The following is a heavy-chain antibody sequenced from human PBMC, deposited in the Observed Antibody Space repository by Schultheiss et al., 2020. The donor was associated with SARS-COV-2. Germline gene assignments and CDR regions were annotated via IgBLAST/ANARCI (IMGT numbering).Heavy chain of an antibody. Sequence: ASVKVSCKASGYTFTASHLHWVRQAPGHGLEWMGWIDPKSGDTNVAQKFQGRVTMTRDTSISTAYMELSRLRSDDTAVYYCAREVSGYDLNGMDVWGQGTTVTVSS. J-gene: IGHJ6*02. V-gene: IGHV1-2*02. CDR3: AREVSGYDLNGMDV. CDR2: IDPKSGDT. D-gene: IGHD5-12*01. CDR1: GYTFTASH.